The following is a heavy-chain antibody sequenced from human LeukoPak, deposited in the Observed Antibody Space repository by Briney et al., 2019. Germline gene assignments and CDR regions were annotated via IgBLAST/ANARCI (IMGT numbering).Heavy chain of an antibody. J-gene: IGHJ4*02. CDR1: GFTFSSYA. V-gene: IGHV3-23*01. CDR2: ISGSGGST. Sequence: PGGSLRLSCAASGFTFSSYAMSWVRQAPGKGLEWVSAISGSGGSTYHADSVKGRFTISRDNSKNTLYLQMNSLRAEDTAVYYCAKGPRSVVPAAIGDYWGQGTLVTVSS. CDR3: AKGPRSVVPAAIGDY. D-gene: IGHD2-2*01.